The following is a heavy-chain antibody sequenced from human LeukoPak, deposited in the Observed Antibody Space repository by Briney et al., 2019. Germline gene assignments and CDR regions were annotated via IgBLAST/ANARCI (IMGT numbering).Heavy chain of an antibody. CDR1: GGTFSSYA. V-gene: IGHV1-69*05. CDR3: AREWYYGSGNYYYYYYMDV. J-gene: IGHJ6*03. CDR2: IIPIFGTA. D-gene: IGHD3-10*01. Sequence: SVKVSCKASGGTFSSYAISWVRQAPGQGLEWMGGIIPIFGTANYAQKFQGRVTITTDESTSTAYMELSSLRSEDTAVYYCAREWYYGSGNYYYYYYMDVWAKGPRSPSP.